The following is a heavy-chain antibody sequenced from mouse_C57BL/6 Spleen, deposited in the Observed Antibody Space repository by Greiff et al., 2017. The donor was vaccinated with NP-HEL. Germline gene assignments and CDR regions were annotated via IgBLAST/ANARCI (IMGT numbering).Heavy chain of an antibody. CDR2: IDPSDSYT. V-gene: IGHV1-69*01. CDR3: ARSNYGSTSYWYFDV. D-gene: IGHD1-1*01. Sequence: QVQLQQSGAELVMPGASVKLSCKASGYTFTSYWMHWVKQRPGQGLEWIGEIDPSDSYTNYNQKFKGKSTLTVDKSSSTAYMQLSSLTSEDSAVYYCARSNYGSTSYWYFDVWGTGTTVTVSS. CDR1: GYTFTSYW. J-gene: IGHJ1*03.